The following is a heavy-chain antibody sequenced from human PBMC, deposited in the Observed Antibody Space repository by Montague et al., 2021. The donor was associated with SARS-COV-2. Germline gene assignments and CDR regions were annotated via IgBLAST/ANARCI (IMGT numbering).Heavy chain of an antibody. CDR3: TRLTRGSGTWGYFDY. D-gene: IGHD3-10*01. Sequence: SETLSLTCTVSGGSIRSYYWNWMRQTPGKGLEWIGYMHDSGTANYNPSLRSRVTLMVDASRNQFSLELRSVTAADTAMYYCTRLTRGSGTWGYFDYWGQGTMVTVSS. CDR2: MHDSGTA. CDR1: GGSIRSYY. V-gene: IGHV4-59*08. J-gene: IGHJ4*02.